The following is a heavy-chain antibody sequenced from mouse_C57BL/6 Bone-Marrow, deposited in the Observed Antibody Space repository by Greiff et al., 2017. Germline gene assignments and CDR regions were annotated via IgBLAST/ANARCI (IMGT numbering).Heavy chain of an antibody. D-gene: IGHD1-1*01. V-gene: IGHV1-50*01. CDR2: IDPSDSYT. J-gene: IGHJ3*01. CDR3: AREGVLIRPFAY. CDR1: GYTFTSYW. Sequence: QVQLQQPGAELVKPGASVKLSCKASGYTFTSYWMQWVKQRPGQGLEWIGEIDPSDSYTNYNQKFKGKATLTVDTSSSTAYMQLSSLTSEDSAVYYCAREGVLIRPFAYWGQGTLVTVSA.